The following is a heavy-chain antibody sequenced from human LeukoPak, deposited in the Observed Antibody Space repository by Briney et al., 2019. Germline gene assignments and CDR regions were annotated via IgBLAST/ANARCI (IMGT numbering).Heavy chain of an antibody. CDR1: GYTFTSYD. J-gene: IGHJ3*02. CDR2: MNSNSGNT. CDR3: ATDSSGYDAFDI. D-gene: IGHD3-22*01. Sequence: ASVKVSCKASGYTFTSYDINWVRQATGQGLEWMGWMNSNSGNTGYAQKFQGRVTMTRNTSISTAYMELSSLRSEDTAVYYCATDSSGYDAFDIWGQGTMVTVSS. V-gene: IGHV1-8*01.